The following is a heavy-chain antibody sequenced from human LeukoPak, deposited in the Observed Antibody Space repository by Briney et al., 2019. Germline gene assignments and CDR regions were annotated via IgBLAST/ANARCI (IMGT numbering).Heavy chain of an antibody. D-gene: IGHD6-6*01. CDR1: GFTFSSYA. CDR2: IRYDGSNK. Sequence: GRSLRLSCAASGFTFSSYAMHWVRQAPGKGLEWVAVIRYDGSNKYYADSVKGRFTISRDNSKNTLYLQMNSLRAEDTAVYYCAKDRIAARLDYWGQGTLVTVSS. J-gene: IGHJ4*02. V-gene: IGHV3-30*04. CDR3: AKDRIAARLDY.